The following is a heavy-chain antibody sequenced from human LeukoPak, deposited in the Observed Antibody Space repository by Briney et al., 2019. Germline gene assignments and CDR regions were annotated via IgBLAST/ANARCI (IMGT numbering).Heavy chain of an antibody. CDR2: INPNSGGT. CDR3: ARLGPYCSSTSCYD. V-gene: IGHV1-2*02. Sequence: ASVKVSCKASGYTFTGYYMHWVRQAPGQGLEWMGWINPNSGGTNYAQKFQGRVTMTRDTSISTAYMELSGLRSDDTAVYYCARLGPYCSSTSCYDWGQGTLVTVSS. J-gene: IGHJ4*02. CDR1: GYTFTGYY. D-gene: IGHD2-2*01.